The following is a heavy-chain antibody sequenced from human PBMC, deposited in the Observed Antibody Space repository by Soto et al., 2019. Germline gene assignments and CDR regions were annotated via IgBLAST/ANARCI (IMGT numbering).Heavy chain of an antibody. V-gene: IGHV4-34*01. CDR3: ARCHPLAYDFWSGYHKAFDY. J-gene: IGHJ4*02. CDR1: GGSFSGYN. CDR2: INHSGST. Sequence: SGTLSLTCAVYGGSFSGYNWSWIRQPPGKGLEWIGEINHSGSTNYNPSLKSRVTISVDTSKNQFSLKLCSVTAADTAVYYCARCHPLAYDFWSGYHKAFDYWGQGTLVTVSS. D-gene: IGHD3-3*01.